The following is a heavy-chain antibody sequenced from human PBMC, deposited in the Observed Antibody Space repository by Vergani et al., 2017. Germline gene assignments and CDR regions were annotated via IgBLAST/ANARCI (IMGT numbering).Heavy chain of an antibody. CDR2: IYTSGST. D-gene: IGHD3-22*01. CDR3: ARKIVVVMGAFDI. Sequence: QVQLQESGPGLVKPSQTLSLTCTVSGGSISSGSYYWSWIRQPAGKGLEWIGRIYTSGSTNYNPSLKSRVTISVDTSKNQFSLKLSSVTAADKAVYYCARKIVVVMGAFDIWGQGTMVTVSS. J-gene: IGHJ3*02. V-gene: IGHV4-61*02. CDR1: GGSISSGSYY.